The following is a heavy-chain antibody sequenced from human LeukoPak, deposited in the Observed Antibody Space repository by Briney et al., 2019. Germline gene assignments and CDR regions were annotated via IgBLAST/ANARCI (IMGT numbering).Heavy chain of an antibody. CDR1: GDSISSGGYY. CDR2: ISYSGNT. Sequence: SETLSLTCTVSGDSISSGGYYWSWLRQHPGTGLEWIGYISYSGNTYYNPSLKSRAAISADTPKNQFSLKLSSTTAADTAVYYCARASVATPSEFDYWGQGTLVTVSS. J-gene: IGHJ4*02. CDR3: ARASVATPSEFDY. D-gene: IGHD5-12*01. V-gene: IGHV4-31*03.